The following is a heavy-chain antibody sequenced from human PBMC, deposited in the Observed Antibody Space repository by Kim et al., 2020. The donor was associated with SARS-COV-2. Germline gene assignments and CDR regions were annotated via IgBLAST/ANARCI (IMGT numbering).Heavy chain of an antibody. CDR3: AKASSRGAYLTYFDY. Sequence: ADSVKGRFPISRDDSKNTLHLQMNSLRAEDTAVYYCAKASSRGAYLTYFDYWGPGTLVTVSS. D-gene: IGHD1-26*01. V-gene: IGHV3-23*01. J-gene: IGHJ4*02.